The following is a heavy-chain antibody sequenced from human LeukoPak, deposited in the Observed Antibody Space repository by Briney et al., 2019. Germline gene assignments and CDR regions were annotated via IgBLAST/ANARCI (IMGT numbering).Heavy chain of an antibody. CDR1: GGSISSGSYY. D-gene: IGHD3-16*01. V-gene: IGHV4-61*02. CDR2: IYTSGST. J-gene: IGHJ5*02. CDR3: ARVRSPFGVGWFDP. Sequence: SETLSLTCTVSGGSISSGSYYWSWIRQPAGKGLEWLGRIYTSGSTNYNPSLKSRVTISVDTSKNQFSLKLSSVTAADTAVYYCARVRSPFGVGWFDPWGQGTLVTVSS.